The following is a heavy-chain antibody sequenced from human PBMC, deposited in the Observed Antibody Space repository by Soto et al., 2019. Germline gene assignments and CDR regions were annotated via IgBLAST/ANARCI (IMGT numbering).Heavy chain of an antibody. D-gene: IGHD2-15*01. Sequence: QVPLVESGGGVVQPGRSLRLSCATSRFTFSSYGMHWVRQAPGKGLEWVATIWYDGSNKYYSDSVKGRFTISRDNSKNTLWLQMNSLRVEDTAVYYCAREGYCGGDRCSYYGMDVWGQGTTVTVSS. J-gene: IGHJ6*02. V-gene: IGHV3-33*01. CDR2: IWYDGSNK. CDR1: RFTFSSYG. CDR3: AREGYCGGDRCSYYGMDV.